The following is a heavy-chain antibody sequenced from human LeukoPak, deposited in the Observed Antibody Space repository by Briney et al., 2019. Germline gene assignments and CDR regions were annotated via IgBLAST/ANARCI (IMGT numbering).Heavy chain of an antibody. J-gene: IGHJ4*02. CDR3: TRDQMNY. CDR1: EFTVSRNY. Sequence: GGSLRLSCTASEFTVSRNYMLWVRQPPGKGLEWVSLIFSNGDTHHADSLKGRFTISRDTSKNTVSLQMNSLRVEDTAMYYCTRDQMNYWGQGTLVTVSS. D-gene: IGHD5-24*01. V-gene: IGHV3-53*01. CDR2: IFSNGDT.